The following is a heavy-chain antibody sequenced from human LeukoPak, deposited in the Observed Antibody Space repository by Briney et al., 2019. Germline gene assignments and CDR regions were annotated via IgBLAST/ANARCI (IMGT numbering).Heavy chain of an antibody. V-gene: IGHV4-61*02. CDR2: VHTTGSL. Sequence: SETLSLTCTVSGGSITSDIHYWNWIRQSAEKGLEWIGRVHTTGSLDYNPSLKSRVTISIDTSSNHFSLMMNSVTTTDTAVYYCARGTKSPRTTVLTSFWYFDLWGRGTLVTVSS. D-gene: IGHD4-17*01. CDR1: GGSITSDIHY. J-gene: IGHJ2*01. CDR3: ARGTKSPRTTVLTSFWYFDL.